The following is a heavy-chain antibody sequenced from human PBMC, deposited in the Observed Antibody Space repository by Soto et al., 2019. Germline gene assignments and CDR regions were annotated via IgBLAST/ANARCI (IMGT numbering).Heavy chain of an antibody. V-gene: IGHV4-34*01. Sequence: ASETLSLTCAVYGGSFSGYYWSWIRQPPGKGLEWIGEINHSGSTNYNPSLKSRVTISVDTSKNQFSLKLSSVTAADTAVYYCERERYNWNYGWDYWGQGTLVTVSS. J-gene: IGHJ4*02. CDR2: INHSGST. CDR3: ERERYNWNYGWDY. CDR1: GGSFSGYY. D-gene: IGHD1-7*01.